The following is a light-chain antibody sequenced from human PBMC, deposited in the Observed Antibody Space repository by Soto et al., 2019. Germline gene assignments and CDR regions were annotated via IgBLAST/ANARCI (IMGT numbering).Light chain of an antibody. Sequence: EIVMTQSPATLFVSPGGRATLSCRASQSISDTLAWYQQKPGQAPRLLIYGASTRAPGFPARFSGSGSGTDFTLTISSLQSEDFAVYYCQQYNNWPWTFGQGTKVEIK. CDR1: QSISDT. V-gene: IGKV3-15*01. CDR2: GAS. J-gene: IGKJ1*01. CDR3: QQYNNWPWT.